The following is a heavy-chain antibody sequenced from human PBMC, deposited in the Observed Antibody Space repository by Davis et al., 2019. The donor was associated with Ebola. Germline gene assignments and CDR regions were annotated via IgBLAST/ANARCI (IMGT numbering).Heavy chain of an antibody. CDR2: ISAYNDNT. Sequence: ASVKVSCKASGYTFTSYDINWVRQATGQGLEWMGWISAYNDNTNYAQKLQGRVTMTTDTSTSTAYMELRSLRSDDTAVYYCARDRGMITFGGTLDYWGQGTLVTVSS. V-gene: IGHV1-18*01. CDR3: ARDRGMITFGGTLDY. D-gene: IGHD3-16*01. CDR1: GYTFTSYD. J-gene: IGHJ4*02.